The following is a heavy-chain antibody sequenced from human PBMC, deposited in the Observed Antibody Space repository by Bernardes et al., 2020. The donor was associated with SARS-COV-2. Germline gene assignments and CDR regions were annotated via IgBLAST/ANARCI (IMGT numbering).Heavy chain of an antibody. CDR2: INPDGSST. V-gene: IGHV3-74*01. CDR3: GRGGNYYLDY. J-gene: IGHJ4*02. CDR1: GLTLSNYW. Sequence: GSLSLSCAASGLTLSNYWIHWVRPAPGKGLVWLSRINPDGSSTSSAASAKDRFTISRDNVKNTVYLQMNSLRAEDTALYYCGRGGNYYLDYWGQGTLVTVSS.